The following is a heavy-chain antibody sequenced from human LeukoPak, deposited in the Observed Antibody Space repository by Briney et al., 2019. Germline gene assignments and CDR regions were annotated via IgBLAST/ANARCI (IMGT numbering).Heavy chain of an antibody. D-gene: IGHD6-6*01. CDR2: IRYDGSNK. Sequence: GGSLRLSRAASGFTFSSYGMHWVRQAPGKGLEWVAFIRYDGSNKYYADSVKGRFTISRDNSKNTLYLQMNSLRAEDTAVYYCAKAPYSSSSGYYFDYWGQGTLVTVSS. CDR3: AKAPYSSSSGYYFDY. V-gene: IGHV3-30*02. J-gene: IGHJ4*02. CDR1: GFTFSSYG.